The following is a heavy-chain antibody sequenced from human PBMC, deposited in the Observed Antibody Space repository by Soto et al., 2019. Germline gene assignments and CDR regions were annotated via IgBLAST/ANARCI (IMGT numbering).Heavy chain of an antibody. J-gene: IGHJ4*02. V-gene: IGHV3-48*01. CDR3: ARDRGDIVVVPAAPDIGFDY. D-gene: IGHD2-2*01. CDR1: GFTFSSYS. Sequence: EVQLVESGGGLVQPGGSLRLSCAASGFTFSSYSMNWVRQAPGKGLEWVSYISSSSSTIYYADSVKGRFTISRDNAKNSLYLQMNSLRAEDTAVYYCARDRGDIVVVPAAPDIGFDYWGQGTLVTVSS. CDR2: ISSSSSTI.